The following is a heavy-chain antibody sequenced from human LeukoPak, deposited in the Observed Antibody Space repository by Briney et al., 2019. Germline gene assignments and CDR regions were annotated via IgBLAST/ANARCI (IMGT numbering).Heavy chain of an antibody. J-gene: IGHJ4*02. CDR1: GFTFSGYW. CDR3: ARDRGPRTGFMVREAYDY. Sequence: GVSLRLSCAASGFTFSGYWIHWVRQAPGKGLVWVSRINTDGSITNYADSVKGRFSISRDNAKNTLYLQMSSLRAEDTAVYYCARDRGPRTGFMVREAYDYWGQGTLVTVSS. V-gene: IGHV3-74*01. CDR2: INTDGSIT. D-gene: IGHD3-10*01.